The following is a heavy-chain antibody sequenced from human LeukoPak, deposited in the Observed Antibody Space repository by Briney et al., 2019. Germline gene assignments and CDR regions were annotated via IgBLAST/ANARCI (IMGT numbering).Heavy chain of an antibody. Sequence: GGSLRLSCAASGFTVSSTCMSWVRQAPGRGLEWVSFIDIWNSPMYYGASVRGRFTISRDNAKNSVFLQMNSLRAEDTAVYYCARDQGDSIVGSDFDSWGQGTLVTVSS. CDR3: ARDQGDSIVGSDFDS. D-gene: IGHD1-26*01. V-gene: IGHV3-48*01. J-gene: IGHJ4*02. CDR1: GFTVSSTC. CDR2: IDIWNSPM.